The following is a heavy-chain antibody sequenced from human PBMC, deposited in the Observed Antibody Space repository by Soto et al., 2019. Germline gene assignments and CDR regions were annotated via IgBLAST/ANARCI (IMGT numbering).Heavy chain of an antibody. CDR1: GDSFTNHW. CDR2: IYPGDSDI. Sequence: GESLKIACKGWGDSFTNHWIGWVRQMPGKGLEWMGIIYPGDSDIRYSPSFEGQVTISADKSISTAYLQWGSLKASDSAMYYCARRETAAAAFDIWGQGTMLTVSS. CDR3: ARRETAAAAFDI. V-gene: IGHV5-51*01. J-gene: IGHJ3*02. D-gene: IGHD6-25*01.